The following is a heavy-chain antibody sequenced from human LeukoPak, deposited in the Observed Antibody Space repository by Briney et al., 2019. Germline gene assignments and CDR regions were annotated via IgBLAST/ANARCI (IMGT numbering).Heavy chain of an antibody. V-gene: IGHV5-51*01. D-gene: IGHD3-3*01. CDR2: IYPGDSDT. CDR3: ARQFDFWSGYFDY. J-gene: IGHJ4*02. Sequence: GESLKISCKGSGYSFTSYWIGWVRQMPGKGLEWMGIIYPGDSDTRYSPSFQGQVTISADKSISTAYLQWSSLTASDTAMYYCARQFDFWSGYFDYWGQGTLVTVSS. CDR1: GYSFTSYW.